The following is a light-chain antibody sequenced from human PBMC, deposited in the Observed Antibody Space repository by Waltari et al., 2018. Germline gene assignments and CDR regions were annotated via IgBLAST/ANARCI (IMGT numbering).Light chain of an antibody. J-gene: IGKJ5*01. V-gene: IGKV3-11*01. CDR1: QSVSSY. CDR2: GAS. CDR3: HQRSNWPIT. Sequence: EIVLTQSPATLSLSPGERATLSCRASQSVSSYLVWYQQKPGQPPRLLIYGASNRATGIPARFSCSGSGTDFTLNNSSLESEDFAGYYCHQRSNWPITFGQGTRLEIK.